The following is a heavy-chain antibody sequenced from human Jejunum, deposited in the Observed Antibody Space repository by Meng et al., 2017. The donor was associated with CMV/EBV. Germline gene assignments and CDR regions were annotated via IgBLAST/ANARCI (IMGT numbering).Heavy chain of an antibody. Sequence: ACAGVLFGPCASLRLSCLTSGFRFSTYWMSWLRQAPGKRPEWVAHINQDGSRTGYVDSLRGRFTISRDNAKNSLYLQMSSLRVEDTAVYYCARDGWGNLLDYWGQGTLVTVSS. J-gene: IGHJ4*02. CDR3: ARDGWGNLLDY. D-gene: IGHD3-16*01. CDR2: INQDGSRT. V-gene: IGHV3-7*04. CDR1: GFRFSTYW.